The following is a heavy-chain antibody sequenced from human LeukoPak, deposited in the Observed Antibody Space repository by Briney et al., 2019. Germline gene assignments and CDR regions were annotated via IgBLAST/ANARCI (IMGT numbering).Heavy chain of an antibody. D-gene: IGHD6-6*01. Sequence: GGSLRLSCAASGFTFSSYEMNWVRQAPGKGLEWISYISSSGGTIYYADSVKGRFTISRDNAKNSVYLQMNSLRAEDTAVYYCARMRPELDYWGQGTLVTLPS. J-gene: IGHJ4*02. CDR1: GFTFSSYE. CDR2: ISSSGGTI. V-gene: IGHV3-48*03. CDR3: ARMRPELDY.